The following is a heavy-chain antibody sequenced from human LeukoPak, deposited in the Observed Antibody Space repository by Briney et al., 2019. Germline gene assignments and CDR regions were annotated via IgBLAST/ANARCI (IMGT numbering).Heavy chain of an antibody. D-gene: IGHD5-12*01. J-gene: IGHJ4*02. CDR1: GGSFSGYY. CDR2: INHSGST. V-gene: IGHV4-34*01. CDR3: ARGGGYSGYDLAFY. Sequence: SETLSLTCAVYGGSFSGYYWSWIRQPPGKGLEWIGEINHSGSTNYNPSLKSRVTISVDTSNNQFSLKLSSVTAAHTAVYYCARGGGYSGYDLAFYWGQGTLVTVSS.